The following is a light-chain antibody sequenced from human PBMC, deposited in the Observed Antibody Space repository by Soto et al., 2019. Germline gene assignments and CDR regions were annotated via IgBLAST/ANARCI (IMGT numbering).Light chain of an antibody. CDR3: QLFGNSPYT. Sequence: EIVLTQSPGTLSLSPGERATLSCRASLSVSSNYLAWYQQKPGQAPRLLIYGASIRATGIPDRFSGSGSGTDFTLTITRLEPEDFAVYYCQLFGNSPYTFGQGTKLEIK. J-gene: IGKJ2*01. CDR1: LSVSSNY. V-gene: IGKV3-20*01. CDR2: GAS.